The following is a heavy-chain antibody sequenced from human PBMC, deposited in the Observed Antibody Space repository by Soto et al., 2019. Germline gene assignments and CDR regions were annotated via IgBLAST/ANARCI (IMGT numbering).Heavy chain of an antibody. J-gene: IGHJ6*03. Sequence: SQTLSLTCAISGDSVSSNSAAWNWIRQSPSRGLEWLGRTYYRSKWYNDYAVSVKSRITINPDTSKNQFFLQLNSVTPEDTAVYYCARGRFLEWFFDYYYYYMDVWGKGTTVTVSS. CDR3: ARGRFLEWFFDYYYYYMDV. D-gene: IGHD3-3*01. CDR2: TYYRSKWYN. CDR1: GDSVSSNSAA. V-gene: IGHV6-1*01.